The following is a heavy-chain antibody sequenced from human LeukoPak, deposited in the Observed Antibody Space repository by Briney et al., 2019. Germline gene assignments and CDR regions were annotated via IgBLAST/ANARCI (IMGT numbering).Heavy chain of an antibody. CDR3: ASSGYCSGGSCP. J-gene: IGHJ5*02. Sequence: GGSLRLSCAASGFTFSSYSMNWVRQAPGKGLEWVSSISSSSSYIYYADSLKGRFTISRDNAKNSLYLQMNSLTAEDTAVYYCASSGYCSGGSCPWGQGTLVTVSS. CDR1: GFTFSSYS. CDR2: ISSSSSYI. D-gene: IGHD2-15*01. V-gene: IGHV3-21*01.